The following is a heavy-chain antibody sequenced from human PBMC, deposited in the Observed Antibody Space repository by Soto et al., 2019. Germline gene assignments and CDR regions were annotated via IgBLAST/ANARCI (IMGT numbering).Heavy chain of an antibody. V-gene: IGHV2-5*02. J-gene: IGHJ4*02. D-gene: IGHD6-19*01. CDR2: IYWDDDK. CDR1: GFSLTTSGVG. CDR3: AHRGQWLAQWAFDY. Sequence: SGPTLVNPTQTLTLTCTFSGFSLTTSGVGVGWIRQPPGKALEWLALIYWDDDKRYNPSLTSRLTITKDTSKNQVVLTMTNMDPVDTATYYCAHRGQWLAQWAFDYWGQGTLVTVSS.